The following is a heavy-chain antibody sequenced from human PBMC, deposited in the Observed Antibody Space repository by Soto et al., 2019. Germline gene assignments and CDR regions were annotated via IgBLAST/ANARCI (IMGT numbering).Heavy chain of an antibody. V-gene: IGHV2-5*01. CDR2: VHWNDDK. CDR3: APRRRGDTSHDYNGLDV. CDR1: GFSLSTTGEG. J-gene: IGHJ6*02. Sequence: QITLKEAGPTLVKPTQTLTLTCTFSGFSLSTTGEGVFWIRQPPGKAPEWLALVHWNDDKRYSPSLRPRLTIRKDTSRNQVVLSLTNWDTVETGTYYCAPRRRGDTSHDYNGLDVWGQGTTVIVSS. D-gene: IGHD5-18*01.